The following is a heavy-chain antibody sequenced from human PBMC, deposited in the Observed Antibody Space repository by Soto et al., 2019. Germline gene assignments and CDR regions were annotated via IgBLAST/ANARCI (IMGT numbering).Heavy chain of an antibody. CDR2: IYYSGST. CDR1: GGSISSGDYY. D-gene: IGHD3-3*01. CDR3: ARAAGYDFWSGYYGPHWFDP. J-gene: IGHJ5*02. V-gene: IGHV4-30-4*01. Sequence: PSETLSLTCTVSGGSISSGDYYWSWIRQPPGKGLEWIGYIYYSGSTYYNPSLKSRVTISVDTSKNQFSLKLSSVTAADTAVYYCARAAGYDFWSGYYGPHWFDPWGQGTLVTVSS.